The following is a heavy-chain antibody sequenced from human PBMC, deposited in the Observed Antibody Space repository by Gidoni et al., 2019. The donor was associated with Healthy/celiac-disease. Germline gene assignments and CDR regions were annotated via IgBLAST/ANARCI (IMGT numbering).Heavy chain of an antibody. CDR1: GGSFSGYS. CDR2: INHSGST. V-gene: IGHV4-34*01. Sequence: QVHLQQWGAGLSKPSEPLSLTSAVYGGSFSGYSWSWIRQPPGKGLGWIGEINHSGSTNYHPSLKSRVTISVETSKDQFSLKLSSVTAAVTAVYYCARGARLGELSLYYYYGMDVWGQGTTVTVSS. CDR3: ARGARLGELSLYYYYGMDV. J-gene: IGHJ6*02. D-gene: IGHD3-16*02.